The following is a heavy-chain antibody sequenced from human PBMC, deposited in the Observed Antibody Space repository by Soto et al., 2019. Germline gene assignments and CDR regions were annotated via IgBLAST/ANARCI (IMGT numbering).Heavy chain of an antibody. Sequence: SLRLSCAASGFTFSSYGMHWVRQAPGKGLEWVAVISYDGSNKYYADSVKGRFTISRDNSKNTLYLQMNSLRAEDTAVYYCARATVTTYLSSYYYYYMDVWDIGTTVTVSS. J-gene: IGHJ6*03. CDR1: GFTFSSYG. CDR2: ISYDGSNK. V-gene: IGHV3-30*03. D-gene: IGHD4-17*01. CDR3: ARATVTTYLSSYYYYYMDV.